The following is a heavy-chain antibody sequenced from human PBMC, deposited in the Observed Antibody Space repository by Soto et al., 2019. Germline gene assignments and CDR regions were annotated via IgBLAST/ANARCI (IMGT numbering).Heavy chain of an antibody. Sequence: PSQTLSLTCAISGDSVSGNSAAWNWIRQSPSRGLEWLGSTYYRSKWYNDYSVSVKSRITVTPDTSKNQFSLHLKSVTPEDTAVYDCSREFPYYESRDSYFDYWGQGALVTVSS. CDR2: TYYRSKWYN. V-gene: IGHV6-1*01. J-gene: IGHJ4*02. D-gene: IGHD3-16*01. CDR3: SREFPYYESRDSYFDY. CDR1: GDSVSGNSAA.